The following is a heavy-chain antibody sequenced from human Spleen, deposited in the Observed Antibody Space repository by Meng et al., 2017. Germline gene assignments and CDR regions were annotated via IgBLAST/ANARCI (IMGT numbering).Heavy chain of an antibody. CDR3: ASGYSYDDY. CDR1: GGTFSSYA. J-gene: IGHJ4*02. D-gene: IGHD5-18*01. Sequence: ASVKVSCKASGGTFSSYAISWVRQAPGQGLEWMGRINPNSGGTNYAQKFQGRVTMTRDTSISTAYMELSRLRSDDTAVYYCASGYSYDDYWGQGTLVTVSS. CDR2: INPNSGGT. V-gene: IGHV1-2*06.